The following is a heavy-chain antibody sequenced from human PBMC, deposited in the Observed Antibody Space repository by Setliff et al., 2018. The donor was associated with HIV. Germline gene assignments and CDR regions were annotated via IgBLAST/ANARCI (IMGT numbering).Heavy chain of an antibody. J-gene: IGHJ3*02. CDR1: GFTFSSSW. V-gene: IGHV3-7*04. D-gene: IGHD3-10*01. CDR3: ARDPAFGAFDI. CDR2: MNRDGREK. Sequence: GGSLRLSCAAAGFTFSSSWMTWVRQAPGRGLEYVAGMNRDGREKLYADSVKGRFSISRDNAKNSLYLQMSSLRTEDTAVYFCARDPAFGAFDIWGQGTMVTVSS.